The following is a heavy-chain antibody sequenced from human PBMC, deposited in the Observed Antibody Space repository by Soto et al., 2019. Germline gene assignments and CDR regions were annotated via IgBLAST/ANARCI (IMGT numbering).Heavy chain of an antibody. Sequence: QVQLQESGPGLVRPSQTLSLTCTVSGDSISSVDHYWSWIRQPPGKGLEWMGYIYHSGSTHYNPSLNSRLTISIDTSTNRFSLNLTSVTAADTAVYFCARLRWETENNWFHPWGQGALVTVSS. D-gene: IGHD1-26*01. CDR3: ARLRWETENNWFHP. J-gene: IGHJ5*02. CDR1: GDSISSVDHY. CDR2: IYHSGST. V-gene: IGHV4-30-4*01.